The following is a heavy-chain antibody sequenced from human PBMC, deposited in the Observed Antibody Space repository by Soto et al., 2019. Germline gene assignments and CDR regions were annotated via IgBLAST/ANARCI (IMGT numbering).Heavy chain of an antibody. CDR1: GFTFSSYA. J-gene: IGHJ4*02. CDR3: AKARDVVATIISSFDY. D-gene: IGHD5-12*01. V-gene: IGHV3-23*01. Sequence: GWSLRLSCAASGFTFSSYAMSWVRQAPGKGLEWVSAISGSGVSTYYADSVNGRFTISSDNSKNTLYLQMNILRAEDTDVYKWAKARDVVATIISSFDYGGQGTLVTLS. CDR2: ISGSGVST.